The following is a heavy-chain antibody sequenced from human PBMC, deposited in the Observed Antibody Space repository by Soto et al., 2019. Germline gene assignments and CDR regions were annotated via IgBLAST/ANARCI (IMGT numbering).Heavy chain of an antibody. CDR2: ISYDGSNK. D-gene: IGHD3-22*01. CDR3: ARELTNTYYYDSRALGAFDI. CDR1: GFTFRSYA. J-gene: IGHJ3*02. V-gene: IGHV3-30-3*01. Sequence: SLRLSCAASGFTFRSYAMHCFRQSPVKVLEWVAVISYDGSNKYYADSVKGRFTISRDNSKNTLYLQMNSLRAEDTAVYYCARELTNTYYYDSRALGAFDIWGQGTMVTVSS.